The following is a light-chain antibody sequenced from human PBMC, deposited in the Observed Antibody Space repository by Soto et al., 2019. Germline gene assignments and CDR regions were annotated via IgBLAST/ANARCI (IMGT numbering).Light chain of an antibody. J-gene: IGLJ2*01. CDR3: NSYTRSTTLV. V-gene: IGLV2-14*03. Sequence: QSALTRPASVSGSPGQSITISCTGTSSDVGGYNYVSWYQQHPGKAPKLMIYDVTNRPLGVSNRFSGSKSGNTASLTISGLQAEDEADFYCNSYTRSTTLVFGGGTKLTVL. CDR1: SSDVGGYNY. CDR2: DVT.